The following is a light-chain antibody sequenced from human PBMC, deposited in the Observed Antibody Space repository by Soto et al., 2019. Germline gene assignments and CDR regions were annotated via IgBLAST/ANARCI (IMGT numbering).Light chain of an antibody. CDR3: AAWDDSLSGLV. V-gene: IGLV1-47*01. Sequence: QAVVTQPPSASGTPGQRVTISCSGSSSNIGSNYVYWYQQLPGTAPKLLIYRNNQRPSGVPDRFSGSKSDTSASLAISGLRSEDEADYYCAAWDDSLSGLVFGGGTKVTVL. CDR2: RNN. CDR1: SSNIGSNY. J-gene: IGLJ2*01.